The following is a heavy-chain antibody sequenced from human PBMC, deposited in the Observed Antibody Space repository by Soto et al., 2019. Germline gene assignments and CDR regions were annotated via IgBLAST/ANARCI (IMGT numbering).Heavy chain of an antibody. CDR1: GYTFTGYG. CDR2: INPGKGNT. CDR3: ARGGYLDSSNYLDF. J-gene: IGHJ4*02. D-gene: IGHD3-22*01. Sequence: ASVKVSCKASGYTFTGYGINWVRQAPGRGLEWMGWINPGKGNTKYAQQFQGRVIIDRDTSASTAYMELSRLRSEDTAVYYCARGGYLDSSNYLDFGGLGTLVTSPQ. V-gene: IGHV1-3*01.